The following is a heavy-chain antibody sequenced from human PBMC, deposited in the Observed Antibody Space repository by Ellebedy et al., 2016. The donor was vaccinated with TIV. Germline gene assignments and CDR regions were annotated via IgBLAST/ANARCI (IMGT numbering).Heavy chain of an antibody. D-gene: IGHD3/OR15-3a*01. CDR1: GYTFTDYD. CDR2: MKPGSGNT. Sequence: AASVKVSCKASGYTFTDYDSNWVRQATGQGLEYLGWMKPGSGNTGYAQKFEGRVPMTRNTSTSTAYMELSSLRSDDTAVYYCVVGLFHPWGQGTLVSVSS. V-gene: IGHV1-8*01. J-gene: IGHJ5*02. CDR3: VVGLFHP.